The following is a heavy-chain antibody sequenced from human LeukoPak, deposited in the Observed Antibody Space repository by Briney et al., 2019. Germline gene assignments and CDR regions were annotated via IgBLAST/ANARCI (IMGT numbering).Heavy chain of an antibody. CDR2: IKQDGSEK. CDR3: ATYCSSTSCLSDAFDI. D-gene: IGHD2-2*01. Sequence: PGGSLRLSCAASGFTFSSYWMSWVRQAPGKGLEWVANIKQDGSEKYYVDSVKGRFTISRDNAKNSLYLQMNGLRAEDTAVYYCATYCSSTSCLSDAFDIWGQGTMVTVSS. CDR1: GFTFSSYW. V-gene: IGHV3-7*01. J-gene: IGHJ3*02.